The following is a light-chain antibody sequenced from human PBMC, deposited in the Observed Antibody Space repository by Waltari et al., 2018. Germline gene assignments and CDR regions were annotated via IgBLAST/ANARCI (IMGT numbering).Light chain of an antibody. V-gene: IGLV3-1*01. CDR1: ELGIRF. CDR2: QHG. Sequence: SYDLTQPPSVSVSPAQTASITCSGPELGIRFVCWYQQKPGQSPILGSYQHGRRPSGIPGRFSGSNSGNTATLTISGTQAVDEADYYCQAWDRGTWGVFGGGTRLTVL. CDR3: QAWDRGTWGV. J-gene: IGLJ3*02.